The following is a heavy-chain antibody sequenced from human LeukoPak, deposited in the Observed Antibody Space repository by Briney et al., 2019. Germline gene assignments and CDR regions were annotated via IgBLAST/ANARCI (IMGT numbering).Heavy chain of an antibody. CDR2: IYYSGST. CDR3: ARLSGYENFDY. V-gene: IGHV4-59*01. Sequence: SETLSLTCTVSGGSISSYYWSWIRQPPGKGLEWIGYIYYSGSTNYNPSLKSRVTISVDTSKNQFSLKLSSVTAADTAVYYCARLSGYENFDYWGQGTLVTVSS. D-gene: IGHD5-12*01. CDR1: GGSISSYY. J-gene: IGHJ4*02.